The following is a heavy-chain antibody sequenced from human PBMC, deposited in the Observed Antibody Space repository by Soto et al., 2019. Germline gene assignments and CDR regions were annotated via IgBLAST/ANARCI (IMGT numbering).Heavy chain of an antibody. J-gene: IGHJ5*02. CDR3: VRDGSKTQRDRFDP. CDR2: VYATGTS. V-gene: IGHV4-4*07. Sequence: SETLSLTCSVSGGSMSRFYWSWIRQTAGKGLEWMGRVYATGTSDYNPSLRSRIAMSVDISKKTFSLRLRSVTAADTGVYYCVRDGSKTQRDRFDPWGQGILVTVSS. CDR1: GGSMSRFY.